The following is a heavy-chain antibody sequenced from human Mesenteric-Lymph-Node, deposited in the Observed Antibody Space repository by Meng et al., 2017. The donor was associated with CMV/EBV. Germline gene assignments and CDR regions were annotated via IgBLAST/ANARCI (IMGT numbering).Heavy chain of an antibody. CDR3: AKDISHFNDAFDL. CDR1: GFTFSGYG. J-gene: IGHJ3*01. V-gene: IGHV3-43*01. Sequence: GESLKISCAASGFTFSGYGMHWVRQTPGKGLEWVSLISRDGNSIYYGDSVKGRFTISRDNRKNSLFLQMNSLRTEDTALYYCAKDISHFNDAFDLWGQGTMVTVSS. CDR2: ISRDGNSI.